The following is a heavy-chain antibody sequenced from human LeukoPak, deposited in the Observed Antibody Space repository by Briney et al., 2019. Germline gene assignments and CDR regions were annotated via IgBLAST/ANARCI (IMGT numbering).Heavy chain of an antibody. CDR2: IHTGGST. CDR3: ARRDFSSGWSFDY. J-gene: IGHJ4*02. V-gene: IGHV4-4*07. CDR1: GGSVSNYH. D-gene: IGHD6-19*01. Sequence: PSETLSLTCTVSGGSVSNYHWSWIRQPAGKGLEWIGQIHTGGSTNYNPPLKSRVSMSIDTTEDQVSLTIRSVTAADTAFYYCARRDFSSGWSFDYWGQGTLVTVSS.